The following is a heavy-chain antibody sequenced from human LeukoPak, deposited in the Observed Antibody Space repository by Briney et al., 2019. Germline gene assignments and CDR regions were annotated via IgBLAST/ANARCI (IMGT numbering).Heavy chain of an antibody. CDR2: LYESGST. D-gene: IGHD1-26*01. CDR3: ARGGRSFVYYFDF. CDR1: GGSIRTGGPVSSYY. V-gene: IGHV4-61*01. Sequence: SETLSLTCTVSGGSIRTGGPVSSYYWNWIRQPPGKGLEWIGYLYESGSTKYNPSLKSRVTISLDTSKNQFSLRLSSVTAADTAVYYCARGGRSFVYYFDFWGQGALITVTS. J-gene: IGHJ4*02.